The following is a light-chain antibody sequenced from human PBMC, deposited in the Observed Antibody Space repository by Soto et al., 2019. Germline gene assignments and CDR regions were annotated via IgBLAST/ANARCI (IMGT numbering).Light chain of an antibody. CDR2: TAS. J-gene: IGKJ1*01. Sequence: DIQMTQSPSSLSASVGDRVTITCRVSQSIRNYLNWYQQKPGKAPKVLIYTASSLQSGAPSRFSGSGSGTDFTLSIGRLQPEDFATYYCQQTYSSPPGAFGQGTKVDIK. V-gene: IGKV1-39*01. CDR3: QQTYSSPPGA. CDR1: QSIRNY.